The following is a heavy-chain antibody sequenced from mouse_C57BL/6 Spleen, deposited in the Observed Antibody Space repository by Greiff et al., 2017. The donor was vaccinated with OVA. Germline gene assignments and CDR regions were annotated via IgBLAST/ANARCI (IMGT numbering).Heavy chain of an antibody. CDR1: GYTFTSYW. J-gene: IGHJ2*01. D-gene: IGHD1-1*01. V-gene: IGHV1-50*01. CDR3: ASASYGSGDFDY. CDR2: IDPSDSYT. Sequence: QVQLQQPGAELVKPGASVKLSCKASGYTFTSYWMQWVKQRPGQGLEWIGEIDPSDSYTNYNQKFKGKATLTVDTSSSTAYMQLSSLTSEDSAVYYCASASYGSGDFDYWGQGTTLTVSS.